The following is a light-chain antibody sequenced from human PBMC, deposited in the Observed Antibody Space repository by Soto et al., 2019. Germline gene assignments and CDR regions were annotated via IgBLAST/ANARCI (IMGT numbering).Light chain of an antibody. CDR1: QSINSW. CDR3: QQYYSYSWT. J-gene: IGKJ1*01. Sequence: DIQMTQSPSTLSASIGDRVTITCRASQSINSWLAWYQQKPGKAPKLLIYAASTLQSGVPSRFSGSGSGTDFTLTISCLQSEDFATYYCQQYYSYSWTFGQGTKVDIK. CDR2: AAS. V-gene: IGKV1-5*01.